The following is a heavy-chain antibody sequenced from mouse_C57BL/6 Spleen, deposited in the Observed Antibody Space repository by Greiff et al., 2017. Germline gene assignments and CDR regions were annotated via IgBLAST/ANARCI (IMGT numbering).Heavy chain of an antibody. Sequence: VQLQQSGPGLVQPSQSLSITCTVSGFSLTSYGVHWVRQSPGQGLEWLGVIWSGGSTDYNAAFISRLSNSKDNSKSQVFFKMNSLQADDTAIYYCARNPYYYGSSYSYWYFDVWGTGTTVTVSS. CDR1: GFSLTSYG. J-gene: IGHJ1*03. D-gene: IGHD1-1*01. V-gene: IGHV2-2*01. CDR2: IWSGGST. CDR3: ARNPYYYGSSYSYWYFDV.